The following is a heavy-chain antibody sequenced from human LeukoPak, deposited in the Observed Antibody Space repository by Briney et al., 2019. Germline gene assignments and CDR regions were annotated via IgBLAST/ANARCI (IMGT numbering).Heavy chain of an antibody. Sequence: GSLRLSCAASGFTLSNYWVHWGRPAPGKGLVWVSRINTDGSRTSYADSVKGRFTISRDNAKNTVYLQMNSLRAEDTAVYYCARDLTGNFDHWGQGTLVTVSS. CDR2: INTDGSRT. J-gene: IGHJ4*02. CDR3: ARDLTGNFDH. CDR1: GFTLSNYW. V-gene: IGHV3-74*01. D-gene: IGHD1-20*01.